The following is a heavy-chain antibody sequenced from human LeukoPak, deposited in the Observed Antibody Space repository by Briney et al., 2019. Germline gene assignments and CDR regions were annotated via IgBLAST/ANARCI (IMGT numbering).Heavy chain of an antibody. CDR2: IIPILGIA. CDR3: ARVGGDISD. CDR1: GGTFSSYA. Sequence: SVKVSRKASGGTFSSYAISWVRQAPGQGLEWMGRIIPILGIANYAQKFQGRVTITADKSTSTAYMELSSLRSEDTAVYYCARVGGDISDWGQGTLVTVSS. J-gene: IGHJ4*02. D-gene: IGHD2-15*01. V-gene: IGHV1-69*04.